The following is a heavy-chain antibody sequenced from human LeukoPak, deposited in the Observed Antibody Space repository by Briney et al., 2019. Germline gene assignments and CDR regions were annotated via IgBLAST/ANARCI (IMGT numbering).Heavy chain of an antibody. J-gene: IGHJ3*02. V-gene: IGHV1-3*03. CDR1: GYTFTSYT. CDR2: INAGNGNT. Sequence: ASVKVSCKASGYTFTSYTIHWVRQAPGQRLEWMGWINAGNGNTKYSQEFQDRVTITRDTSASTAYMELSSLRSEDTAVYYCARDQSGMIDAFDIWGQGTMVTVSS. D-gene: IGHD3-10*01. CDR3: ARDQSGMIDAFDI.